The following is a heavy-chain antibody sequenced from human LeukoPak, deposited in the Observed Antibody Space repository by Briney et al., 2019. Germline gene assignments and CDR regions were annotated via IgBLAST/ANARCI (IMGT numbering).Heavy chain of an antibody. CDR3: AREASGWTYYFDY. CDR2: ISAYNGNT. Sequence: ASVKVSCKASGYTLTNYGVSWVRQAPGQGLEWMGWISAYNGNTKYSQEFQGRVTITRDTSASTAYMELSSLRSEDMAVYYCAREASGWTYYFDYWGQGTLVTVSS. CDR1: GYTLTNYG. V-gene: IGHV1-18*03. J-gene: IGHJ4*02. D-gene: IGHD6-19*01.